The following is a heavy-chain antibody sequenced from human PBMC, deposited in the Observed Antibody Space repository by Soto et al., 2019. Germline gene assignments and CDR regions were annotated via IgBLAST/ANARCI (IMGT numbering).Heavy chain of an antibody. CDR3: ARGDRVADS. V-gene: IGHV3-11*05. CDR1: GFTFSATY. D-gene: IGHD5-12*01. CDR2: ISGSGSDT. J-gene: IGHJ4*02. Sequence: QVQLVESGGDLVKPGGSLRLSCAASGFTFSATYMSWIRQVPGKGLEWVSYISGSGSDTRYTDSVRGRFTISRDNAKNSLYLQMTSLKVEDTALYYCARGDRVADSWGPGTLVTVS.